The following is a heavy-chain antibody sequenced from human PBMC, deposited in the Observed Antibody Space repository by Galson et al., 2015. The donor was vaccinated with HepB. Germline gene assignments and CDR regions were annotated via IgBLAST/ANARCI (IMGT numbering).Heavy chain of an antibody. V-gene: IGHV3-30-3*01. CDR1: GFTFSSYA. J-gene: IGHJ4*02. D-gene: IGHD5-24*01. CDR2: ISYDGSNK. Sequence: SLRLSCEASGFTFSSYAMHWVRQAPGKGLEWVAVISYDGSNKYYADSVNGRFTISRDNSKNTLYQQMNSRRAEDTAVYYCARDPRRRDGYNEIDYWGQGTLVTVSS. CDR3: ARDPRRRDGYNEIDY.